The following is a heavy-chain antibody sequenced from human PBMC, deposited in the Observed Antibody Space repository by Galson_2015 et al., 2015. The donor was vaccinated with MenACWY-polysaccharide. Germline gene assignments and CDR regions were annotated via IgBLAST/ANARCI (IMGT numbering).Heavy chain of an antibody. CDR3: ARDLRFLEIPDAFDI. Sequence: SETLSLTCTVSGGSISSYYWNWIRQPPGKGLEWIGYIYYSGGTNYNPSLKSRVTISVDTSKNQFSLKLNSVTAADTAVYYCARDLRFLEIPDAFDIWGQGTMVTVSS. V-gene: IGHV4-59*01. D-gene: IGHD3-3*01. CDR1: GGSISSYY. CDR2: IYYSGGT. J-gene: IGHJ3*02.